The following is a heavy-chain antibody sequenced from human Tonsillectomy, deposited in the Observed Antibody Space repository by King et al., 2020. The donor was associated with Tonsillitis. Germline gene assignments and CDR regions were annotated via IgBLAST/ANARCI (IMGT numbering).Heavy chain of an antibody. CDR3: ARLSHYYYDSSGYPLVDY. J-gene: IGHJ4*02. CDR1: GGSISSYY. D-gene: IGHD3-22*01. Sequence: VQLQESGPGLVKPSETLSLTCTVSGGSISSYYWSWIRQPPGKGLEWIGYIYYIGSTNYNPSLKSRVTISVDTSKNQFSLKLSSVTAADTAVYYCARLSHYYYDSSGYPLVDYWGQGTLVTVSS. V-gene: IGHV4-59*08. CDR2: IYYIGST.